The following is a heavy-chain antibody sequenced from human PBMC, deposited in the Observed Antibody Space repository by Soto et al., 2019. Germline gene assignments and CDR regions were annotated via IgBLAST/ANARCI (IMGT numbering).Heavy chain of an antibody. D-gene: IGHD4-17*01. V-gene: IGHV3-23*01. Sequence: EVQLLESGGGLVQPGGSLRLSCEASGFTFSSYATTWVRQAPGKGLEWVSGISGGGGNTYYADSVKGRFSISRDNSKDTLYLQMNSLRVEDTAVYYCAKDPNGDYLGAFDSWGQGTLVTVSS. J-gene: IGHJ4*02. CDR3: AKDPNGDYLGAFDS. CDR2: ISGGGGNT. CDR1: GFTFSSYA.